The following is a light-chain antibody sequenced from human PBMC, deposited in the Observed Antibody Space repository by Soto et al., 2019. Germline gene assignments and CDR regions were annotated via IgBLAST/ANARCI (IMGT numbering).Light chain of an antibody. J-gene: IGKJ4*01. V-gene: IGKV3-11*01. CDR2: EAS. CDR1: QDVGKF. Sequence: VLTQSPDTLSLSPGEGATLSCRASQDVGKFLVWYHQKPGLSPSLVIYEASKRATDIPDRFSGSGSGTAFTLTINRLEPEDVGFYYCQQRNSWPLTFGGGTKVELK. CDR3: QQRNSWPLT.